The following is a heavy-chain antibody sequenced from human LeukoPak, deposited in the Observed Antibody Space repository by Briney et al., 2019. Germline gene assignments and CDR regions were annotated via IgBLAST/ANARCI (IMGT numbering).Heavy chain of an antibody. CDR3: ARRSGWGSGGNNFDY. CDR1: AYSFTSYW. D-gene: IGHD3-16*01. V-gene: IGHV5-51*01. Sequence: GESLKISCKGSAYSFTSYWIGWVRQMPGKGLEWMGIIYPGDSDTRYSPSFQGQVTISADKSISTAYLQWSSLKASDTAMYYCARRSGWGSGGNNFDYWGQGTLVTVSS. CDR2: IYPGDSDT. J-gene: IGHJ4*02.